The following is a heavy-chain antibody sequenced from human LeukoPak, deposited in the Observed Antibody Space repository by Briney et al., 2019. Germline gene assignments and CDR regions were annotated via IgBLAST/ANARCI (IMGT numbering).Heavy chain of an antibody. CDR2: IIPIFGTA. D-gene: IGHD3-22*01. CDR1: GGTFSSYA. CDR3: AREKSDRDYYDSSGYYLDY. Sequence: VEVSCQASGGTFSSYAISWVRQAPGQGLEWMGGIIPIFGTANYAQKFQGRVTITTDESTSTAYMELSSLRSEDTAVYYCAREKSDRDYYDSSGYYLDYWGQGTLVTVSS. V-gene: IGHV1-69*05. J-gene: IGHJ4*02.